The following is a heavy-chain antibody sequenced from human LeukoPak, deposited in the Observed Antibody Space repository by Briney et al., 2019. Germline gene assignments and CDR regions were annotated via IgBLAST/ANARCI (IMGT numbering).Heavy chain of an antibody. D-gene: IGHD1-26*01. CDR3: ATIGDRRSGELYRIDY. CDR2: VSYDRNNK. CDR1: GFTFSSYA. J-gene: IGHJ4*02. Sequence: GDSLTLSCAASGFTFSSYAMHCVRQAPGKGREWVAVVSYDRNNKYYADSVKGRFTIYRDNSKNTLYLQMNSLRAEDAAGYYCATIGDRRSGELYRIDYWGQGTLVTVSS. V-gene: IGHV3-30-3*01.